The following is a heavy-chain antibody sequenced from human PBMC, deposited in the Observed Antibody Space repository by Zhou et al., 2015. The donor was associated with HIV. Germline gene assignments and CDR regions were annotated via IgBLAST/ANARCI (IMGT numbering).Heavy chain of an antibody. Sequence: QVQLVQSGAEVKKPGASVKVSCKASGYTFTSYGISWVRQAPGQGLEWMGWISAYNGNTNYAQKLQGRVTMTTDTSTSTAYMELSSLRSEDTAVYYCALSAGVEQQLVMWEYYYYYMDVWGKGTTVTVSS. CDR2: ISAYNGNT. CDR3: ALSAGVEQQLVMWEYYYYYMDV. D-gene: IGHD6-13*01. CDR1: GYTFTSYG. J-gene: IGHJ6*03. V-gene: IGHV1-18*01.